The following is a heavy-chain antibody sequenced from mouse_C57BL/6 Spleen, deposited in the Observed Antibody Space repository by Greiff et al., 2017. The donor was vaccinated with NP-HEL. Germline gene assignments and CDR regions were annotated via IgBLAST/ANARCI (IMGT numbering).Heavy chain of an antibody. CDR3: ASTPYAMDY. J-gene: IGHJ4*01. CDR1: GFTFSDYG. CDR2: ISSGSSTI. V-gene: IGHV5-17*01. Sequence: VQLKESGGGLVKPGGSLKLSCAASGFTFSDYGMHWVRQAPEKGLEWVAYISSGSSTIYYAATVKGRFTISRDNAKNTLFLQLPSLRSEDTAMYYCASTPYAMDYWGQGTSVTVSS.